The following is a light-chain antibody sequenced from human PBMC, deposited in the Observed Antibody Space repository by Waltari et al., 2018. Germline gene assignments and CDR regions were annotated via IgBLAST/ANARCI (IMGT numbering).Light chain of an antibody. CDR1: QSVSRY. J-gene: IGKJ3*01. CDR3: QRRGHWPPGAT. V-gene: IGKV3-11*01. CDR2: DAA. Sequence: EIVLTQSPATLSLSPGERATLSCRASQSVSRYLAWYQQKPGQAPRLLIYDAATGATGIPARFSGSGSGTDFTLTISSLEPEDFAVYYCQRRGHWPPGATFGPGTRVDIK.